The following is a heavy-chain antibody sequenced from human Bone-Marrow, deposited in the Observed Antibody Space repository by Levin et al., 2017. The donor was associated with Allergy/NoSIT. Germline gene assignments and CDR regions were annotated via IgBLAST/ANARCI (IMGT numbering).Heavy chain of an antibody. J-gene: IGHJ4*02. V-gene: IGHV4-34*01. CDR3: ASGGRWSFSYYFDS. CDR1: GGSFTGYF. CDR2: INHSGST. D-gene: IGHD3-10*01. Sequence: SETLSLTCAVDGGSFTGYFWTWIRQPPGKGLEWIGEINHSGSTKYNPSLTSRVTISVDTSKKEFSLNLSSVTAADTAVFYCASGGRWSFSYYFDSWGQGTRVTVSS.